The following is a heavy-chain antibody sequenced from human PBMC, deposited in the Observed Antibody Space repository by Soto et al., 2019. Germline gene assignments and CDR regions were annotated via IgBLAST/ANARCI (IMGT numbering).Heavy chain of an antibody. Sequence: GGSLRLSCAASGFTFSSYGMHWVRQAPGKGLEWVAVISYDGSNKYYADSVKGRFTISRDNSKNTLYLQMNSLRAEDTAVYYCAKDSSVGLWFGELMNNWYFDLWGRGTLVTVSS. V-gene: IGHV3-30*18. CDR1: GFTFSSYG. CDR2: ISYDGSNK. J-gene: IGHJ2*01. CDR3: AKDSSVGLWFGELMNNWYFDL. D-gene: IGHD3-10*01.